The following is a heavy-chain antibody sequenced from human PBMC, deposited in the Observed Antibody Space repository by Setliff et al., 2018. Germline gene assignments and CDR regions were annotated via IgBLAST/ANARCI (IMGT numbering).Heavy chain of an antibody. J-gene: IGHJ6*03. CDR3: ARDGVHTAMLIDYYYYMDV. CDR1: GYTFTDFA. CDR2: INTNTGSP. V-gene: IGHV7-4-1*02. D-gene: IGHD5-18*01. Sequence: ASVKVSCKTSGYTFTDFAMNWVRQAPGQGLEWMGWINTNTGSPTYAPGFTGRFVFSLDTSVNTAHLQISSLTAEDTAVYYCARDGVHTAMLIDYYYYMDVWGKGTTVTVSS.